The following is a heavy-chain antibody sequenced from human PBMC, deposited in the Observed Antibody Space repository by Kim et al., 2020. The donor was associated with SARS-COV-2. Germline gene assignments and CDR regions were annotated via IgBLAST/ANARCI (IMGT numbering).Heavy chain of an antibody. V-gene: IGHV3-21*01. D-gene: IGHD1-26*01. CDR3: SREVVGATTDYFDY. J-gene: IGHJ4*02. Sequence: AAPVTGRFTISRDHAKNSLFLEMKSLRAEDTAVYYCSREVVGATTDYFDYWGQGTLVTVSS.